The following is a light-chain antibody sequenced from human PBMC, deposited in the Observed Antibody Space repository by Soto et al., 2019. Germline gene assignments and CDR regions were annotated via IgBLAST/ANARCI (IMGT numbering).Light chain of an antibody. CDR1: QSVLHSSNNKNY. Sequence: DIVMTQSPDSLAVSLGERATINCKSSQSVLHSSNNKNYLAWYQQKPGQPPKLLIYWASTRESGVPDRFSGSGSGTDFTLTISSLQVEDVAVYYCQQYYSTLSFGQGTRLEIK. CDR2: WAS. J-gene: IGKJ5*01. CDR3: QQYYSTLS. V-gene: IGKV4-1*01.